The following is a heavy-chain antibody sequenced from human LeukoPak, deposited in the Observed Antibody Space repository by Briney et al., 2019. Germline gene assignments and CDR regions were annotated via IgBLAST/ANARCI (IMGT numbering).Heavy chain of an antibody. CDR2: ISTSNGHP. Sequence: ALVKVSCKASGYTFSTYAITWVRQAPGQGLEWMGWISTSNGHPRYAQKFQGRLTLTTDTSTSTAYMDLRSLKSDDTAVYYCARRDIFDTGYDDYWGQGTLVTVSS. V-gene: IGHV1-18*01. J-gene: IGHJ4*02. D-gene: IGHD5-12*01. CDR1: GYTFSTYA. CDR3: ARRDIFDTGYDDY.